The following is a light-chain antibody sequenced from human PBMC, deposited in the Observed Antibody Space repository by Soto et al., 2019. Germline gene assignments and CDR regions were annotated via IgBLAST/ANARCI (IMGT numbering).Light chain of an antibody. CDR3: AAWDDRLNALL. V-gene: IGLV1-44*01. CDR2: SNN. CDR1: SSNIGSNT. J-gene: IGLJ2*01. Sequence: QSVLTQPPSASGTPGQRVTISCSGSSSNIGSNTVNWYQQLPGTAPKLLIYSNNQRPSGVPDRFSGSKSGTSASLAISGLQSEDEADYYCAAWDDRLNALLFGGGTKLTVL.